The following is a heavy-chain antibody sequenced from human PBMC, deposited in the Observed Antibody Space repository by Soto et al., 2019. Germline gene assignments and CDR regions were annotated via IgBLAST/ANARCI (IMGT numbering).Heavy chain of an antibody. D-gene: IGHD6-6*01. J-gene: IGHJ4*02. Sequence: QVQLVESGGGVVQPGRSLRLSCAASGFTFSSYGMHWVRQAPGKGLEWVAVISYDGSNKYYADSVKGRFTISRDNSKNTLYLQMNSLRAEDTAVYYCAKPVYSSSAGLDYWGQGTLVTVSS. CDR1: GFTFSSYG. CDR3: AKPVYSSSAGLDY. V-gene: IGHV3-30*18. CDR2: ISYDGSNK.